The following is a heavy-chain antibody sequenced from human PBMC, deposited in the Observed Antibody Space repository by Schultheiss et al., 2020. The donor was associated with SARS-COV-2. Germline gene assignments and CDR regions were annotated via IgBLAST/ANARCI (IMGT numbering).Heavy chain of an antibody. J-gene: IGHJ5*02. CDR2: IYTSGST. D-gene: IGHD1-7*01. CDR1: GGSISSGGYY. CDR3: ARYNWNYSNWFDP. Sequence: SETLSLTCTVSGGSISSGGYYWSWIRQHPGKGLEWIGRIYTSGSTNYNPSLKSRVTMSVDTSKNQFSLKLSSVTAADTAVYYCARYNWNYSNWFDPWGQGTLVTVSS. V-gene: IGHV4-61*02.